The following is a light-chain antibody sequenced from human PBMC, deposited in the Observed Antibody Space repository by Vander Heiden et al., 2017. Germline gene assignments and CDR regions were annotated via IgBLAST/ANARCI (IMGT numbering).Light chain of an antibody. CDR1: SSNIGAGYD. CDR2: VNS. V-gene: IGLV1-40*01. Sequence: SVLTQPPSVSGAPGQRVTISCPGSSSNIGAGYDVNWYQQLPGTATKLLIYVNSNRPSGVPDRFSGSNSGTSASLAITGLQAEDEADDYCQSYDNSRSGLLVFGTGTKVTVL. J-gene: IGLJ1*01. CDR3: QSYDNSRSGLLV.